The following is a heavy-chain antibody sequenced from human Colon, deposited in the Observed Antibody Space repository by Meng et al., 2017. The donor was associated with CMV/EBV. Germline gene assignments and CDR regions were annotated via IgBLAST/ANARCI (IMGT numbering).Heavy chain of an antibody. CDR2: ISWNSGSI. Sequence: GGSLRLSCAASGFTFDDYAMHWVRQAPGKGLEWVSGISWNSGSIGYADSVKGRFTISRDNAKNILYLQMNSLRAEDTAVYFCVRVSGTGSTWRDYWGQGTLVTVSS. V-gene: IGHV3-9*01. CDR1: GFTFDDYA. D-gene: IGHD1-7*01. CDR3: VRVSGTGSTWRDY. J-gene: IGHJ4*02.